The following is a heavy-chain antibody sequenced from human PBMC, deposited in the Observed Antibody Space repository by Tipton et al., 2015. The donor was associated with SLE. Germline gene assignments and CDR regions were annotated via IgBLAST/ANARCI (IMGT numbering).Heavy chain of an antibody. Sequence: QLVQSGAEVKKPGASVKVSCKASGYTFTSYGISCVRQAPGQGLEWMGWISAYNVNTNTAQKLQGRVTMTTDTSTSTAYMELRSLRSDDTAVYYCARLGPYYYGSGSYYPRSFDYWGQGTLVTVSS. V-gene: IGHV1-18*01. CDR1: GYTFTSYG. J-gene: IGHJ4*02. CDR2: ISAYNVNT. CDR3: ARLGPYYYGSGSYYPRSFDY. D-gene: IGHD3-10*01.